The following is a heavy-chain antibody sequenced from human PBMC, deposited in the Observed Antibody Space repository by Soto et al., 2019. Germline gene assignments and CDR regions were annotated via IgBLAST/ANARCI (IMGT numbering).Heavy chain of an antibody. J-gene: IGHJ1*01. D-gene: IGHD3-22*01. CDR1: GGTFSSYA. CDR3: ARAPSTYYYDSSGYYLFQH. CDR2: IIPIFGTA. Sequence: GASVKVSCKASGGTFSSYAISWVRQAPGQGLEWMGGIIPIFGTANYAQKFQGRATITADESTSTAYMELSSLRSEDTAVYYCARAPSTYYYDSSGYYLFQHWGQGTLVTVSS. V-gene: IGHV1-69*13.